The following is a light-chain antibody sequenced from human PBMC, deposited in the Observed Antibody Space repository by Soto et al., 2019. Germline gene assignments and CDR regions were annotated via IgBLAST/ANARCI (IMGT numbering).Light chain of an antibody. J-gene: IGLJ1*01. CDR1: SSDVGGYNY. CDR3: SSYTSSSTYV. V-gene: IGLV2-14*01. CDR2: DVN. Sequence: QSALTQPASVSGSPGQSITISCTGTSSDVGGYNYVSWYQQHPGKPPKLMIYDVNDRPSGVSNRFSGSKSGNTASLTISGLQAEDEADYYCSSYTSSSTYVFGPGTKVTVL.